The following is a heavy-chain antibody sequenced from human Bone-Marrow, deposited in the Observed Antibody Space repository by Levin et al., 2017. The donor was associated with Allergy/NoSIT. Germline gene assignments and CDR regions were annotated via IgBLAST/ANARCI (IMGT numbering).Heavy chain of an antibody. CDR3: AKFMAYDHTVDV. V-gene: IGHV4-39*02. D-gene: IGHD5-12*01. J-gene: IGHJ6*02. CDR2: VYYTGDT. Sequence: SETLSLTCGVSGGSISSPTYYWGWIRQPPGKGLEWIGSVYYTGDTYANPSLTWRVTVSLDTSRNYFSLKMRSVTAADTAVYYCAKFMAYDHTVDVWGQGTAVTVS. CDR1: GGSISSPTYY.